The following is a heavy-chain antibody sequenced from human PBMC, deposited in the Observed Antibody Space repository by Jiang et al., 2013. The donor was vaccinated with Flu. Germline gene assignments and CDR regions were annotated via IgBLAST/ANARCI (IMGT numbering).Heavy chain of an antibody. CDR3: AITELGGSSFVY. D-gene: IGHD1-26*01. CDR1: GGSISSGSYY. V-gene: IGHV4-61*02. J-gene: IGHJ4*02. CDR2: IYTSGST. Sequence: GSGLVKPSQTLSLTCTVSGGSISSGSYYWSWIRQPAGKGLEWIGRIYTSGSTNYNPSLKSRVTISVDTSKNQFSLKLSSVTAADTAVYYCAITELGGSSFVYWGQGTLVTVSS.